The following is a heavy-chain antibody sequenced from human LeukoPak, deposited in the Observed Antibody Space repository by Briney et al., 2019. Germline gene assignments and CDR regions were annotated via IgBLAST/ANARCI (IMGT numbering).Heavy chain of an antibody. CDR2: INWNSGSI. V-gene: IGHV3-9*01. CDR1: GFTFDDYV. CDR3: AKGPNSGSDQMVGYYFDY. D-gene: IGHD1-26*01. J-gene: IGHJ4*02. Sequence: PGGSLRLSCAASGFTFDDYVMHWVRQVPGKGLEWVSGINWNSGSIGYADSVKGRFTISRDNAKNSLYLQMNSLRAEDTALYYCAKGPNSGSDQMVGYYFDYWGQGTPVTVSS.